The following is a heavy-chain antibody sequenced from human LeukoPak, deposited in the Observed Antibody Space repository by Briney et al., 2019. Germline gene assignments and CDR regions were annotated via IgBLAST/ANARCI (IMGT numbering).Heavy chain of an antibody. J-gene: IGHJ6*03. Sequence: SETLSLTCTVSGGSISSYYWSWLRQPAGKGLEWIGRIYTSGSTNYNPSLKSRVTISVDTSKNQFSLKLSSVTAADTAVYYCARDFLRVFSGYYYYYYMDVWGKGTTVTVSS. CDR2: IYTSGST. CDR3: ARDFLRVFSGYYYYYYMDV. D-gene: IGHD3-10*01. CDR1: GGSISSYY. V-gene: IGHV4-4*07.